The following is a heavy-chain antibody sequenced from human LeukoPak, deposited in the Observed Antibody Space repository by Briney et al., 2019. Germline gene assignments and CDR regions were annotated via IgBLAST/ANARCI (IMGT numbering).Heavy chain of an antibody. CDR2: IYSSGST. CDR3: ARLAVAYFDS. V-gene: IGHV3-66*04. D-gene: IGHD6-19*01. Sequence: GGSLRLSCAASGFIVSSNYMGWVRQAPGKGLEGVSVIYSSGSTYYPDSVKGRFTISRDDSKNTLYLQMNSLRAEDSAVYYCARLAVAYFDSWGQGTLVTVSS. CDR1: GFIVSSNY. J-gene: IGHJ4*02.